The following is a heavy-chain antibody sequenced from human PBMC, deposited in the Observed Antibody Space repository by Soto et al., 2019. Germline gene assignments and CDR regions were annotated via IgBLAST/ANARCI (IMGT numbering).Heavy chain of an antibody. D-gene: IGHD3-3*01. CDR1: GYTFTSYG. CDR3: ARVIFGVDYFDY. J-gene: IGHJ4*02. V-gene: IGHV1-18*01. Sequence: QVQLVQSGAEVKKPGASVKVSCKASGYTFTSYGISWVRQAPGQGLEWMGWISAYNGNTNDAQKLHDRATMTTDTSTRTAYMELRSLRSDDTAVYYCARVIFGVDYFDYWGQGTLVTVSS. CDR2: ISAYNGNT.